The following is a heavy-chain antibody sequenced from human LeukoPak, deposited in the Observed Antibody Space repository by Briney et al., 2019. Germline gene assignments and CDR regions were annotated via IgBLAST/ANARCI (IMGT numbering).Heavy chain of an antibody. Sequence: QTSETLSLTCAVYGASLNGHYWSWIRQPPGKGLEWIGEGSDVGGTNYNPSLKSRVTISMDKSKNQLSLKLNFVTAADTTVYYCARDRGGYTYSHDYWGQGTLVTVSS. D-gene: IGHD5-18*01. CDR2: GSDVGGT. CDR3: ARDRGGYTYSHDY. V-gene: IGHV4-34*01. J-gene: IGHJ4*02. CDR1: GASLNGHY.